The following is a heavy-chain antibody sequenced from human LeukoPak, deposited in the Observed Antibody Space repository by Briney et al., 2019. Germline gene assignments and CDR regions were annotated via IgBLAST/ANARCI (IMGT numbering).Heavy chain of an antibody. CDR3: VRGGVEAPAAMGFDY. Sequence: SQTLSLTCVIYGDGVSSNSGAWNWIRQSPSRGLEWLGRTYYRSKWYNEYALSVKSRITINPDTTKNQFSLQLSSVTPEDTAVYYCVRGGVEAPAAMGFDYWGQGTLVTVSS. CDR1: GDGVSSNSGA. V-gene: IGHV6-1*01. D-gene: IGHD2-2*01. CDR2: TYYRSKWYN. J-gene: IGHJ4*02.